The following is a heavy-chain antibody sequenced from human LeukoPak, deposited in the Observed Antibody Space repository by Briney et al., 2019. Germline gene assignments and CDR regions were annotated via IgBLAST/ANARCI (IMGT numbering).Heavy chain of an antibody. D-gene: IGHD3-10*01. CDR2: IKQDGSEK. J-gene: IGHJ1*01. CDR1: GFTFRSYW. Sequence: GSLRLSCAASGFTFRSYWMSWVRQAPGKGLEWVANIKQDGSEKYYVDSVKGRFTISRDRSKNTLYVQMNSLRVDDTAVYYCTKDGSYAGENGNRGFFIDWGQGSLVIVST. V-gene: IGHV3-7*04. CDR3: TKDGSYAGENGNRGFFID.